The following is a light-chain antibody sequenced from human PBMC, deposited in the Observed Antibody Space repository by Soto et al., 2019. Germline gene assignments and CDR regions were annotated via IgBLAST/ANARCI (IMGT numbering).Light chain of an antibody. CDR3: SSYSPGDTAIL. J-gene: IGLJ1*01. CDR2: KVS. CDR1: QSDIGIYDM. V-gene: IGLV2-23*02. Sequence: QSALTQAASVSASPGQSITIFCTGTQSDIGIYDMVSWYLKRPGEVPKNIIFKVSKRPTGVPERFSASKSDNTASLTISDFRPEDVGSYFCSSYSPGDTAILFASGTKLTVL.